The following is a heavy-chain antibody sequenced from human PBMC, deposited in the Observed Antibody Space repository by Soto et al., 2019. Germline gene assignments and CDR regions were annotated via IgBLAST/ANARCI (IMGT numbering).Heavy chain of an antibody. CDR1: GFTFSTYS. CDR3: ERYYYDSSGYDGMDV. D-gene: IGHD3-22*01. CDR2: ISSRSDI. J-gene: IGHJ6*02. V-gene: IGHV3-21*01. Sequence: GGSLRLSCVGSGFTFSTYSINWVRQAPGKGLEWVSSISSRSDIYYADSVKGRFTISRDNAKNSLYLQMSGLRDEDRAVYYCERYYYDSSGYDGMDVWGQGTTVTVSS.